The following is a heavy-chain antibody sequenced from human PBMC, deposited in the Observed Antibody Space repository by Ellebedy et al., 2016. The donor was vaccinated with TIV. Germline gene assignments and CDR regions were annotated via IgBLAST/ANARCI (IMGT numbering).Heavy chain of an antibody. CDR3: ARRITGTYGDDALDI. V-gene: IGHV3-53*01. CDR2: IDTGGDT. CDR1: GFTVSYTY. D-gene: IGHD1-7*01. Sequence: GESLKISCAASGFTVSYTYMSWVRQAPGKGLEWVSLIDTGGDTYYADFVKGRFTISRDSSKNTVFLQMNSLRADDTAVYYCARRITGTYGDDALDIWGQGTMVTVS. J-gene: IGHJ3*02.